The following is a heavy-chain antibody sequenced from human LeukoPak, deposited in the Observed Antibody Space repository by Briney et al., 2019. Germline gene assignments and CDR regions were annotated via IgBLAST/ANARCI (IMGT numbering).Heavy chain of an antibody. CDR3: ARDVKYYYDSSGQSRGDWFDP. Sequence: ASVKVSCKASGYTFTGYYMHWVRQAPGQGLEWMGRINPNSGGTNYAQKFQGRVTMTRDTSISTAYMELSRLRSDDTAVYYCARDVKYYYDSSGQSRGDWFDPWGQGTQVTVSS. CDR2: INPNSGGT. CDR1: GYTFTGYY. D-gene: IGHD3-22*01. V-gene: IGHV1-2*06. J-gene: IGHJ5*02.